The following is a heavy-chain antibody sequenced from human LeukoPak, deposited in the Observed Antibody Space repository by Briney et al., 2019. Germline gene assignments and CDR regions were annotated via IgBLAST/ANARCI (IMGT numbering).Heavy chain of an antibody. CDR2: IKSKTDGGTT. J-gene: IGHJ4*02. D-gene: IGHD3-16*02. V-gene: IGHV3-15*01. CDR1: GFTFSNAW. CDR3: TTDPGEWMITFGGVIVTYDY. Sequence: PGGSLRLSCAASGFTFSNAWMSWVRQAPGKGLEWVGRIKSKTDGGTTDYAAPVKGRFTISRDDSKNTLYLQMNSLKTEDTAVYYCTTDPGEWMITFGGVIVTYDYWGQGTLVTVSS.